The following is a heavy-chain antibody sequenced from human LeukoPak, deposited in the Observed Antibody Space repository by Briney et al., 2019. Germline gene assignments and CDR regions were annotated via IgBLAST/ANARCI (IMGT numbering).Heavy chain of an antibody. J-gene: IGHJ5*01. Sequence: GGSLRLSCAASGFTFATHWTNWVRQAPGKGLEWVANINQDGSDKYYVDSVKGRFTISRDNAGKSLFLQMNSLTAEDTAVYYCAKDPRRVLPGNSWGQGTLVTVSS. CDR1: GFTFATHW. CDR2: INQDGSDK. CDR3: AKDPRRVLPGNS. D-gene: IGHD4/OR15-4a*01. V-gene: IGHV3-7*04.